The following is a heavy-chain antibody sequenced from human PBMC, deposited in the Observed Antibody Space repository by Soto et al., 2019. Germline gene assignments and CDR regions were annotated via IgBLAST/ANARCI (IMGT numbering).Heavy chain of an antibody. CDR1: GYTFTSYD. J-gene: IGHJ3*02. CDR2: MNPNSGNT. CDR3: ATTYYYDSSGPNDAFDI. V-gene: IGHV1-8*01. Sequence: ASVKVSCKASGYTFTSYDINWVRQATGQGLEWMGWMNPNSGNTGYAQKFQGGVTMTRNTSISTAYMELSSLRSEDTAVYYCATTYYYDSSGPNDAFDIWGQGTMVTVSS. D-gene: IGHD3-22*01.